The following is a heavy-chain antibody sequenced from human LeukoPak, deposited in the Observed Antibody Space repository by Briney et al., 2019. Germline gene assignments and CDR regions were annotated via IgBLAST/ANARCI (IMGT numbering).Heavy chain of an antibody. CDR2: IYYSGST. D-gene: IGHD3-10*01. V-gene: IGHV4-59*12. Sequence: SETLSLTCTVSGGSISSYYWSWIRQPPGKGLEWIGYIYYSGSTNYNPSLKSRVTISVDTSKNQFSLKLSSVTAADTAVYYCARGPSRGGRRYYGMDVWGQGTTVTVSS. J-gene: IGHJ6*02. CDR3: ARGPSRGGRRYYGMDV. CDR1: GGSISSYY.